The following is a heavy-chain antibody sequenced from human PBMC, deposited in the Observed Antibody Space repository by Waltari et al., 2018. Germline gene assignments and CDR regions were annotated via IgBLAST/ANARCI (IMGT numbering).Heavy chain of an antibody. V-gene: IGHV4-4*09. J-gene: IGHJ1*01. CDR1: GGSISSYY. D-gene: IGHD6-19*01. CDR2: IYTSGST. CDR3: ARAVAGRLGYFQH. Sequence: QVQLQESGPGLVKPSETLSLTCTVPGGSISSYYWSWIRQPPGKGLEWIGYIYTSGSTNYNPSLKSRVTISVDTSKNQFSLKLSSVTAADTAVYYCARAVAGRLGYFQHWGQGTLVTVSS.